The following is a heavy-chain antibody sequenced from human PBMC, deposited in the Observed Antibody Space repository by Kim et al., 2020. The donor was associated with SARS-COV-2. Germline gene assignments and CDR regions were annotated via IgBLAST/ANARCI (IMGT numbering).Heavy chain of an antibody. CDR2: IRTKAYGGAT. D-gene: IGHD3-9*01. Sequence: GGSLRLSCTTSGFTCGDYAMSWFRQAPGKGLEWVGFIRTKAYGGATEYAASVKGRFTISRDDSKSIAYLQMNSLKTEDTAVYYCTRALYFRDYWGQGTLVTVSS. J-gene: IGHJ4*02. CDR3: TRALYFRDY. CDR1: GFTCGDYA. V-gene: IGHV3-49*03.